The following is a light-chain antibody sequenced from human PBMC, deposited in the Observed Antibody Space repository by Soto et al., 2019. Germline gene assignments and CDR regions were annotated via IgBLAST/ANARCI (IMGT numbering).Light chain of an antibody. CDR3: QQYNNWPT. J-gene: IGKJ5*01. CDR2: KTS. Sequence: DVKMTQSPSTLSASVGDTVTITCRASQSINSWLAWYQHRPGKGPKLLIYKTSTVEDGVPLRFSGSGSGTEFTLTISSLQSEDFAVYYCQQYNNWPTFGQGTRLEI. V-gene: IGKV1-5*03. CDR1: QSINSW.